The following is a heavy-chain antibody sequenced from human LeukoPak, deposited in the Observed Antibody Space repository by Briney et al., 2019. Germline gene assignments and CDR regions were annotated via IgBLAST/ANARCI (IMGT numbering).Heavy chain of an antibody. CDR1: GGSISSCGYY. D-gene: IGHD3-3*01. Sequence: SETLSLTCTVSGGSISSCGYYWSWIRQHPGKGLEWIGYIHYSGSTYYNPSLKSRVTISVETSKNQFSLKLSSVTAADTAVYYCARGPEGYDFWPQTWFDPWGQGTLVTVSS. CDR2: IHYSGST. J-gene: IGHJ5*02. V-gene: IGHV4-31*03. CDR3: ARGPEGYDFWPQTWFDP.